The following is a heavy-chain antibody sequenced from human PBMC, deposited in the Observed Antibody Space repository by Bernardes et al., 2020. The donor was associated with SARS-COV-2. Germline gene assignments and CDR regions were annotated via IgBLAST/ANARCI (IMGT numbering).Heavy chain of an antibody. CDR1: GDSMRNFH. CDR2: VHDSGTS. D-gene: IGHD3-10*01. CDR3: ARRAFRYIRGFWHYYMDV. J-gene: IGHJ6*03. V-gene: IGHV4-59*08. Sequence: SETLSLTCTVSGDSMRNFHWSWIRLPPGKVLECLGFVHDSGTSTYNPPLNSRVIISADTSQNQIPLNLQSVTAADTAVYYCARRAFRYIRGFWHYYMDVWGSGTTVTVAS.